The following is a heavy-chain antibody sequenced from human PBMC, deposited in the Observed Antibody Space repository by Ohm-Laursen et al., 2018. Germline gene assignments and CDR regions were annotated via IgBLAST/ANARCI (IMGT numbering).Heavy chain of an antibody. CDR3: ARDIDWVAFDY. J-gene: IGHJ4*02. D-gene: IGHD3-9*01. Sequence: SLRLSCTATGFTFDDYAMHWVRQAPGKGLEWVSGISWNSGSIGYAGSVKGRFTISRDNSRNTLDLQMNSLRVEDTALYYCARDIDWVAFDYWGQGTLVTVSS. V-gene: IGHV3-9*01. CDR2: ISWNSGSI. CDR1: GFTFDDYA.